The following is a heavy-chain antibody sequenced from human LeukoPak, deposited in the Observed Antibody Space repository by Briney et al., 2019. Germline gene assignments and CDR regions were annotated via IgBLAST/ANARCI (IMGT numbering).Heavy chain of an antibody. CDR3: ARTNNYAFDI. Sequence: GGSLRLSCAASAFTFSSSFMSWVRQAPGKGLEWVSIIYSNGNTHYADSVRGRFTISRDNSMNTLYLQMNNLRAEDTAVYYCARTNNYAFDIWGLGTMVTVSS. V-gene: IGHV3-53*01. CDR2: IYSNGNT. D-gene: IGHD5-24*01. J-gene: IGHJ3*02. CDR1: AFTFSSSF.